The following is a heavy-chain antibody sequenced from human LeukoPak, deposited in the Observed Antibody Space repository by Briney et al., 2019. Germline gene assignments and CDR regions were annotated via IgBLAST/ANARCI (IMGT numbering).Heavy chain of an antibody. V-gene: IGHV3-74*01. D-gene: IGHD3-10*01. CDR2: VNGDGSTT. Sequence: GGSLRLSCAASGFTFNNYWMHWVRQAPGKGLVWVSRVNGDGSTTSYADSVMGRFTISRDNARNTLFLQMNSLRAEDTAVYYCAKGVRGVIGGQGTRVTVSS. CDR1: GFTFNNYW. CDR3: AKGVRGVI. J-gene: IGHJ3*02.